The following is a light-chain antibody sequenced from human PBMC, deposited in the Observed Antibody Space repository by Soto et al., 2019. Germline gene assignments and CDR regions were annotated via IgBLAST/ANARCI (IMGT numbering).Light chain of an antibody. CDR3: QSYDNSLNAVV. CDR1: SSNIGAGYD. V-gene: IGLV1-40*01. Sequence: QSVLTQPPSVSGAPGQRVSISYNGSSSNIGAGYDVHWYQQLPGTAPKLLIYTNTDRPSGVPDRFSGSKSGTSASLSIAGLQAEDEADYFRQSYDNSLNAVVFGGGTKLTVL. J-gene: IGLJ2*01. CDR2: TNT.